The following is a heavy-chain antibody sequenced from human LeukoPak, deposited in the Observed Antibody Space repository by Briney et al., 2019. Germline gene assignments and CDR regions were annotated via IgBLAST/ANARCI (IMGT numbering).Heavy chain of an antibody. CDR2: INSDGKRT. Sequence: GGSLRLSCAASGFTFSSYWMHWVRQGPGKGLVWVSGINSDGKRTTYADSVKGRFTISRDNTKNTLYLEMNSLRAEDTAVYYCAISLTRTSDYWGQGTLVTVSS. CDR3: AISLTRTSDY. V-gene: IGHV3-74*01. CDR1: GFTFSSYW. D-gene: IGHD1-7*01. J-gene: IGHJ4*02.